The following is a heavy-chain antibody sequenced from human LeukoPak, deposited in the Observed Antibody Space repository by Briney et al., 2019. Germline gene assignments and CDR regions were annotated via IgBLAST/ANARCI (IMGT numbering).Heavy chain of an antibody. V-gene: IGHV3-23*01. CDR3: AKVKLGYCSGGSCYADY. CDR1: GFTFSSYE. Sequence: GGSLRLSCAASGFTFSSYEMSWVRQAPGKGLEWVSAMSASGGSTYYADSVKGRFTISRDNSKNTLYLKMNSLIAEDTAVYYCAKVKLGYCSGGSCYADYWGQGTLVTVSS. J-gene: IGHJ4*02. CDR2: MSASGGST. D-gene: IGHD2-15*01.